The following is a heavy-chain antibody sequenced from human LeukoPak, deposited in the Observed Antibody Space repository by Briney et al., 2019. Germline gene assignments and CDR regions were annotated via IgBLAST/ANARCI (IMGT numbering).Heavy chain of an antibody. J-gene: IGHJ5*02. D-gene: IGHD2-15*01. CDR2: ICYSGST. CDR1: GGSIRSYY. CDR3: ARVGGCSGGSCYPHRFDP. Sequence: SETLSLTCTVSGGSIRSYYWSWIRQPPGKGLEWIGYICYSGSTNYNPSLKSRVTTSVDTSKNQFSLKLSSVTAAETAVYYCARVGGCSGGSCYPHRFDPWGQGTLVTVSS. V-gene: IGHV4-59*01.